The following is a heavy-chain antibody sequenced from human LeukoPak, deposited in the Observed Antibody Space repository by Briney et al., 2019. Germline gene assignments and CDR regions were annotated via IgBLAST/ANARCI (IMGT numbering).Heavy chain of an antibody. Sequence: PGGSLRLSCAASGFTFSKFPMGWVRQAPGRGLEWVSAISASGDVTFYADSLRGRFTISRDNSKSTLYLQMNSLRAEDTAVYYCAKDSTVMPTGWFDPWGQGTLVTVSS. V-gene: IGHV3-23*01. J-gene: IGHJ5*02. CDR3: AKDSTVMPTGWFDP. D-gene: IGHD3-16*01. CDR1: GFTFSKFP. CDR2: ISASGDVT.